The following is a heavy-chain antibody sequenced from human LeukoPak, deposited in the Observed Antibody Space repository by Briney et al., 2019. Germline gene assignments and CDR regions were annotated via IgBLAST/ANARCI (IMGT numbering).Heavy chain of an antibody. CDR1: GFTFSSYA. D-gene: IGHD3-22*01. Sequence: GRSLRLSCAASGFTFSSYAMPWVRQAPGKGLEWVAVISYDGSNKYYADSVKGRFTISRDNSKNTLYLQMNSLRAEDTAVYYCARDLAMIVPLYYFDYWGQGTLVTVSS. V-gene: IGHV3-30-3*01. J-gene: IGHJ4*02. CDR2: ISYDGSNK. CDR3: ARDLAMIVPLYYFDY.